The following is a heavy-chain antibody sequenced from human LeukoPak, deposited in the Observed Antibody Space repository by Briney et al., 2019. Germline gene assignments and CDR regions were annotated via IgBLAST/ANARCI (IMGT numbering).Heavy chain of an antibody. V-gene: IGHV3-23*01. D-gene: IGHD1-14*01. J-gene: IGHJ6*02. CDR3: VRRAAVRGMDF. Sequence: GGSLRLSCTGSGFIFDTHTLTWVRQAPGTGLEWVASISGSGDSTNYGDSVKGRFTISRDNFKRTVHLEMSNLRADDTAMYYCVRRAAVRGMDFWGLGTTVMVSS. CDR2: ISGSGDST. CDR1: GFIFDTHT.